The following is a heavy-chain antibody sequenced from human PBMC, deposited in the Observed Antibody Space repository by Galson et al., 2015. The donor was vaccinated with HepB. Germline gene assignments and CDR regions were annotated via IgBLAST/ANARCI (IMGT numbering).Heavy chain of an antibody. CDR3: ARRLGYDGSGYSDDAFDI. V-gene: IGHV5-51*01. D-gene: IGHD3-22*01. CDR2: IYPGDSDA. Sequence: QSGAEVKKPGESLKISCQGSGYSFTNYWIGWVRQMPGKGLEWMGIIYPGDSDARYSPSFRGQVTISVDKSISTAYLQWSSLKASDTAMYYCARRLGYDGSGYSDDAFDIWGQGTIITVSS. J-gene: IGHJ3*02. CDR1: GYSFTNYW.